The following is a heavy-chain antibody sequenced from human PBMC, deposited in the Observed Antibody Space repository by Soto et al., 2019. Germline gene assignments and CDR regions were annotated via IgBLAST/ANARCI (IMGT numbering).Heavy chain of an antibody. V-gene: IGHV3-21*01. J-gene: IGHJ5*02. CDR3: ARGGDIVVVPAPDWFDP. CDR1: GFTFSSYS. D-gene: IGHD2-2*01. CDR2: ISSSSSYI. Sequence: GGSLRLSCAASGFTFSSYSMNWVRQAPGKGLEWVSSISSSSSYIYYADSVKGQLPISRDNAKNSLYLQMNSLRAEDTAVYYCARGGDIVVVPAPDWFDPWGQGTLVTVSS.